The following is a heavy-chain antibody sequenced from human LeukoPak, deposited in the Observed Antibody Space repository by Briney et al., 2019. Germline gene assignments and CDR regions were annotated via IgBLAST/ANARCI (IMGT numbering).Heavy chain of an antibody. CDR3: ARRDAYFGVDY. D-gene: IGHD2/OR15-2a*01. V-gene: IGHV1-3*04. CDR2: ISTGNGNT. Sequence: ASVKVSCKASGYTFITSAMHWVRQAPGQGLEWMGWISTGNGNTRYSQKFQDRITITRDTSASTAYMELSSLRSEDTAVYYCARRDAYFGVDYWGQGTPVTVSS. J-gene: IGHJ4*02. CDR1: GYTFITSA.